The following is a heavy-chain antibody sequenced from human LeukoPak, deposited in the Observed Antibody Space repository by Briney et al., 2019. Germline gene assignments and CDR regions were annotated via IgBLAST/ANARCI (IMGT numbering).Heavy chain of an antibody. CDR3: ARVTLTGAFDI. D-gene: IGHD3-10*01. CDR2: INPSGGST. Sequence: ASVKVSCKASGYTFTSYYMHWVRQAPGQGLEGMGIINPSGGSTSYAQKFQGRVTMTRDTSTSTVYMELSSLRSEDTAVYYCARVTLTGAFDIWGQGTMVTVSS. J-gene: IGHJ3*02. V-gene: IGHV1-46*01. CDR1: GYTFTSYY.